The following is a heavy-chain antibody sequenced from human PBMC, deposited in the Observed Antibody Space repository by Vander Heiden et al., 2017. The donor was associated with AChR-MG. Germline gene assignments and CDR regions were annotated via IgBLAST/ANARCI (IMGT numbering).Heavy chain of an antibody. Sequence: QVQLVQSGAEVKKPGASVQVSCKASGYTFTTYDINWVRQATGQGLEWMGWMNPNSGNTGYAQKFQGRVTMTRNTSISTAYMELSSLRSEDTAVYYCARHHYDILTGPVPGGDYWGQGTLVTVSS. J-gene: IGHJ4*02. CDR1: GYTFTTYD. CDR3: ARHHYDILTGPVPGGDY. V-gene: IGHV1-8*01. CDR2: MNPNSGNT. D-gene: IGHD3-9*01.